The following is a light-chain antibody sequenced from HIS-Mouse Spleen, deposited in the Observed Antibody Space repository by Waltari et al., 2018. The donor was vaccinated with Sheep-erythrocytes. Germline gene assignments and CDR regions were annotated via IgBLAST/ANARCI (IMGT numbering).Light chain of an antibody. V-gene: IGKV1-5*03. CDR3: QQLAT. J-gene: IGKJ1*01. CDR2: KAS. Sequence: DIQMTQSPSTLSASVGDRVTITCWASQSISSWLAWYQQKPGKAPKRLIYKASSLESGVPSRFSGSGSVTEFTLTISSLQPDDFATYYCQQLATFGQGTKVEIK. CDR1: QSISSW.